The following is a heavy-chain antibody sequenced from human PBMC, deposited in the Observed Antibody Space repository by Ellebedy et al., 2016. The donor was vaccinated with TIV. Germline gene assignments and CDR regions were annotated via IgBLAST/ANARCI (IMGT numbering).Heavy chain of an antibody. CDR2: IWHDGSNK. J-gene: IGHJ4*02. Sequence: GESLKISCAASGFTFSNYGMHWVRQAPGKGLEWMAIIWHDGSNKYYAHSVKGRLTISRDSSKNTLYLQMNSLRAEDTALYYCAKAIRHDPDIAAAGTYYFDYWGQGTLVTVSS. CDR3: AKAIRHDPDIAAAGTYYFDY. CDR1: GFTFSNYG. D-gene: IGHD6-13*01. V-gene: IGHV3-33*06.